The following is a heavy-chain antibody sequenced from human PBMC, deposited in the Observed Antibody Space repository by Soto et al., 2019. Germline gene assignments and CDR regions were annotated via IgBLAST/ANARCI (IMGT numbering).Heavy chain of an antibody. CDR1: GFTFSSYA. V-gene: IGHV3-21*01. CDR2: ISRSGRNI. Sequence: EVQLVESGGGLVTPGGSLRLSCAASGFTFSSYAMNWVRQAPGKGLEWVSSISRSGRNIYYADSVKGRFSISRDNAKNSLYLQMNSLRVEDTAVYYCARQFFEIIKEQEADQWGQGTLVTVSS. J-gene: IGHJ5*02. CDR3: ARQFFEIIKEQEADQ. D-gene: IGHD3-10*01.